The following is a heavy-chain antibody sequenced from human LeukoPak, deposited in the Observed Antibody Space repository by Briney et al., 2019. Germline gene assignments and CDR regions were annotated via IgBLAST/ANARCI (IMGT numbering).Heavy chain of an antibody. CDR2: TYYRSRWYT. D-gene: IGHD5-12*01. CDR3: AREVYSGYDWGGKNRLNYYYYYMDV. V-gene: IGHV6-1*01. CDR1: GDSVSSNTAG. J-gene: IGHJ6*03. Sequence: SQTLSLTCAISGDSVSSNTAGWSWIRQSPSRGLEWLGRTYYRSRWYTDDVGSVKSRITINADTSKNQFSLQLNSVTPEDTAVYYCAREVYSGYDWGGKNRLNYYYYYMDVWGKGTTVTVSS.